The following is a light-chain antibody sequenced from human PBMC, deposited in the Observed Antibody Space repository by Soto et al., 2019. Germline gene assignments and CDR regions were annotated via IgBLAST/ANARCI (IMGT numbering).Light chain of an antibody. CDR1: SSDVGRYNY. CDR3: NSYVGSNNYV. J-gene: IGLJ1*01. CDR2: EVT. Sequence: QSALTQPPSASGSPGQSVTISCIGTSSDVGRYNYVSWYKHLPCDDPNIIIYEVTKRPAGVTDSFSGSKSSNTASLTVHGLQPDDEDDYYCNSYVGSNNYVFGTATNVTVL. V-gene: IGLV2-8*01.